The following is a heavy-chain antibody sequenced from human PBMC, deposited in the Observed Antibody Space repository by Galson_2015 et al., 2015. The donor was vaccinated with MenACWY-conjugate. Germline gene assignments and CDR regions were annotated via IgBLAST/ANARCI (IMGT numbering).Heavy chain of an antibody. CDR1: GFTFSGST. Sequence: SLRLSCAASGFTFSGSTMHWVRQASEKGLEWVGRIRTKINNYATEYAASVKGRFTISRDDSKNTAYLQMNSLKTEDTAIYYCTRHINSSGIFDYWGQETLVTVSS. CDR2: IRTKINNYAT. D-gene: IGHD6-19*01. CDR3: TRHINSSGIFDY. V-gene: IGHV3-73*01. J-gene: IGHJ4*02.